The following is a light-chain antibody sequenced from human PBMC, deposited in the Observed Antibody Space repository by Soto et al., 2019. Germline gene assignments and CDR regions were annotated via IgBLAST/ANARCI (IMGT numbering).Light chain of an antibody. V-gene: IGKV3-11*01. J-gene: IGKJ2*01. CDR1: QTIRTD. CDR2: DAS. Sequence: EIVLTQSPATLSLSAGERATLSCRASQTIRTDLAWYQQKPGQGPRLLIYDASNRATGIPARFSGSGSGTDFTLTISSLEPEDFTLYYSQQRSNWPPESTFGQGTRLEIK. CDR3: QQRSNWPPEST.